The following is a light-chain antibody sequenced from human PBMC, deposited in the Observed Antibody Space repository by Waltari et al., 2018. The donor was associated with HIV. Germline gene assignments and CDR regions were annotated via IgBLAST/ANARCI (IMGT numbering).Light chain of an antibody. J-gene: IGLJ2*01. CDR2: DVT. Sequence: QSALTQPASVSGSPGHSITISFSGTGAELGAYHFVAWYQKLPDSVPKLIIYDVTSRPSGISDRFSASKSGNAASLTISGLQAEDEGDYYCSSYTTFNTVIFGGGTKLTVL. CDR3: SSYTTFNTVI. CDR1: GAELGAYHF. V-gene: IGLV2-14*03.